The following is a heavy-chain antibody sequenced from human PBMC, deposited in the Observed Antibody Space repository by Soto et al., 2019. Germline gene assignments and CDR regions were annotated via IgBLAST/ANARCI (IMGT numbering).Heavy chain of an antibody. Sequence: SETLSLTCTVSGGSISSYYCSWIRQPPGKGLEWIGYIYYSGSTNYNPSLKSRVTISVDTSKNQFSLKLSSVTAADTAVYYCARRYYYYYMDVWGKGTTVTVSS. CDR2: IYYSGST. CDR3: ARRYYYYYMDV. CDR1: GGSISSYY. V-gene: IGHV4-59*08. J-gene: IGHJ6*03.